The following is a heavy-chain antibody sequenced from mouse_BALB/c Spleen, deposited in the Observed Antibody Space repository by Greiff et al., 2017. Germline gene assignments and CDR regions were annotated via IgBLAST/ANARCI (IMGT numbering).Heavy chain of an antibody. CDR2: ISDGGSYT. CDR1: GFTFSDYY. Sequence: EVQRVESGGGLVKPGGSLKLSCAASGFTFSDYYMYWVRQTPEKRLEWVATISDGGSYTYYPDSVKGRFTISRDNAKNNLYLQMSSLKSEDTAMYYCARDGGRGAMDYWGQGTSVTVSS. V-gene: IGHV5-4*02. D-gene: IGHD3-3*01. CDR3: ARDGGRGAMDY. J-gene: IGHJ4*01.